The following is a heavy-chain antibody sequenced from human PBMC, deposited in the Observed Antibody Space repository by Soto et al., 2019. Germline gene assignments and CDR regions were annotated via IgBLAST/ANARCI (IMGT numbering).Heavy chain of an antibody. J-gene: IGHJ4*02. D-gene: IGHD4-4*01. V-gene: IGHV4-34*01. CDR3: ARGYLSLGTTGRRGYFDY. Sequence: SETLSLTCAVYGGSFSGYYWSWIRQPPGKGPEWIGEINHSGSTNYNPSLKSRVTISVDTSKNQFSLKLSSVTAADTAVYYCARGYLSLGTTGRRGYFDYWGQGTLVTVSS. CDR1: GGSFSGYY. CDR2: INHSGST.